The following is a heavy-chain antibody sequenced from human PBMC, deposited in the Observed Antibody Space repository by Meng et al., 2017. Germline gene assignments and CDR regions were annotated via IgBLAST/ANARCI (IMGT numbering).Heavy chain of an antibody. CDR1: GYSIGSGYY. V-gene: IGHV4-38-2*02. Sequence: SETLSLTCTVSGYSIGSGYYWGWIRQPPGKGLEWIGCIYHSGSTYYNPSLKSRVTISVDTSKNQFSLKLSSVTAADTAVYYWARSAGTTSIAVAGTFDYWGQGTLVTVSS. CDR3: ARSAGTTSIAVAGTFDY. D-gene: IGHD6-19*01. CDR2: IYHSGST. J-gene: IGHJ4*02.